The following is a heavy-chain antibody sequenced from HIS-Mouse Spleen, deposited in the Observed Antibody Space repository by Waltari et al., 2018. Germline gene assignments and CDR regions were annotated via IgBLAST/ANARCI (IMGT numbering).Heavy chain of an antibody. J-gene: IGHJ2*01. D-gene: IGHD6-13*01. CDR1: GGSISSSSYY. V-gene: IGHV4-39*07. Sequence: QLPLQESGPGLVKPSETLSLTCTVSGGSISSSSYYRGWIRQPPGKGLEWIGCIYYSGSTYYNPSLKSRVTISVDTSKNQFSLKLSSVTAADTAVYYCAREIPYSSSWYDWYFDLWGRGTLVTVSS. CDR3: AREIPYSSSWYDWYFDL. CDR2: IYYSGST.